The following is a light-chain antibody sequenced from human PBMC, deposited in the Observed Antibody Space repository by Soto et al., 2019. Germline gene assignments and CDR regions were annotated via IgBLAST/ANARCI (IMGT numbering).Light chain of an antibody. CDR3: SSYTSSSTLV. J-gene: IGLJ2*01. V-gene: IGLV2-18*02. CDR2: DVS. CDR1: TSDVGSYNR. Sequence: QSALTQPPSVSGSRGQSVTISCTGTTSDVGSYNRVSWYQQPPGTAPKLIIFDVSNRASGVPDRFSGSKSGNTASLTISGLQADDEADYYCSSYTSSSTLVFGGGNKLTVL.